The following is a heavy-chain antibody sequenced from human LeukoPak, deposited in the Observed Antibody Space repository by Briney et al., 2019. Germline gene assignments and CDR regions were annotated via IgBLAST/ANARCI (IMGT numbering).Heavy chain of an antibody. V-gene: IGHV3-30-3*01. CDR1: GFTFSSYA. J-gene: IGHJ4*02. CDR2: ISYDGSNK. CDR3: ARDSRSLKWELLSLFEPHFDY. Sequence: PRGSLRLSCAASGFTFSSYAMHWVRQAPGKGLEWVAVISYDGSNKYYADSVKGRFTISRDNSKNTLYLQMNSLRAEDTAVYYCARDSRSLKWELLSLFEPHFDYWGQGTLVTVSS. D-gene: IGHD1-26*01.